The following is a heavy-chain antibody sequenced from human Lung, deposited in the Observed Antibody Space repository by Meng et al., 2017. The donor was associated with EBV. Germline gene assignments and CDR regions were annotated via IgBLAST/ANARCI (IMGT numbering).Heavy chain of an antibody. CDR1: GYTFGSYG. J-gene: IGHJ4*02. Sequence: QVHLLPSGAEVKKPGASVRGSCKASGYTFGSYGICWVRQAPGQGLEWMGWFVNYVDTYPAPKFQGRVTMTTDTHTNTAFMELRSLTSDDTAVYYCASGTPGRSYCDYWGQGTLVTVSS. V-gene: IGHV1-18*01. CDR2: FVNYVDT. CDR3: ASGTPGRSYCDY. D-gene: IGHD2-15*01.